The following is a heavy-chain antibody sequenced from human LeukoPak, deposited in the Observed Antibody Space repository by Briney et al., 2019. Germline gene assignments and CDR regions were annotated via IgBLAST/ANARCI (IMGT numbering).Heavy chain of an antibody. CDR1: GFTVSSNY. J-gene: IGHJ3*02. Sequence: GGSLRLSYAASGFTVSSNYLSWVRQAPGKGLEWVSVIYSGGSTYYADSVKGRFTISRDNSKNTLYLQMNSLRAEDTAVYYCARDAYYYDQVGAFDIWGQETMVTVSS. D-gene: IGHD3-22*01. V-gene: IGHV3-66*02. CDR3: ARDAYYYDQVGAFDI. CDR2: IYSGGST.